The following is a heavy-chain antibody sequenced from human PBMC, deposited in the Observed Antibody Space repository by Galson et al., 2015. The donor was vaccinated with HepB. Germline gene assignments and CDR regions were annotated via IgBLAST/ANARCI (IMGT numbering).Heavy chain of an antibody. V-gene: IGHV3-23*01. Sequence: SLRRSCAASGFTFSSYAMSWVRQAPGKGLEWVSAISGSGGSTYYADSVKGRFTISRDNSKNTLYLQMNSLRAEDTAVYYCAKDQRGGWYSGYWGQGTLVTVSS. CDR1: GFTFSSYA. CDR2: ISGSGGST. CDR3: AKDQRGGWYSGY. D-gene: IGHD6-19*01. J-gene: IGHJ4*02.